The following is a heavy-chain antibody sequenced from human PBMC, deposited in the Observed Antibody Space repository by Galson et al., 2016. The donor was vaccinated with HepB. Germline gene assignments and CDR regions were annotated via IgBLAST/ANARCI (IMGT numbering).Heavy chain of an antibody. CDR1: GDSVSNNSAA. CDR3: AREWQRNGYAFWRGPTRGFFDY. V-gene: IGHV6-1*01. CDR2: TYYRSKWYF. J-gene: IGHJ4*02. Sequence: CAISGDSVSNNSAAWIWIRQSPSRGLEWLGRTYYRSKWYFDSAVSVKSRLTIIPDTSKNQFSLQLNSVTPEDTAVYFCAREWQRNGYAFWRGPTRGFFDYWGQGILVTVSS. D-gene: IGHD2-2*01.